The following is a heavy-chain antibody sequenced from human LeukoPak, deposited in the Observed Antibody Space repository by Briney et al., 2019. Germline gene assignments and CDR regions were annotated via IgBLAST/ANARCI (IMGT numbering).Heavy chain of an antibody. Sequence: GGSLRLSCAASGFTFSSYAMSWVRQAPGKGLEWVSAISGSGGSTYYADSVKGRFTISRDNSKNTLYLQMNSLRAEDTAVYYCARGYSSGWYSPGSYYFDYWGQGTLVTVSS. CDR3: ARGYSSGWYSPGSYYFDY. CDR2: ISGSGGST. J-gene: IGHJ4*02. D-gene: IGHD6-19*01. CDR1: GFTFSSYA. V-gene: IGHV3-23*01.